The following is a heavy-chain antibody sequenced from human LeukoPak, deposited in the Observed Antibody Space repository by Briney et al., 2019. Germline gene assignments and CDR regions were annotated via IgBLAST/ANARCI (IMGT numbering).Heavy chain of an antibody. CDR3: ARAWIYYGMDV. J-gene: IGHJ6*02. V-gene: IGHV3-21*01. D-gene: IGHD5-12*01. CDR1: GFTFSSYA. Sequence: PGGSLRLSCAASGFTFSSYAMSWVRQAPGKGLEWVSSISSSSSYIYYADSVKGRFTISRDNAKNSLYLQMNSLRAEDTAVYYCARAWIYYGMDVWGQGTTVTVSS. CDR2: ISSSSSYI.